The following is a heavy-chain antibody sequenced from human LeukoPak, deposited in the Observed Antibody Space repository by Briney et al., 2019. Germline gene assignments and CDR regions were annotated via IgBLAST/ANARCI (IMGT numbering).Heavy chain of an antibody. Sequence: ASVTVSCTASGYTFTIYGISWVRQAPGQGLEWLGWISAYNGNTNYTQKLQGRVTITTDTSTSIAHMELRILRSDDTAVYYCAGCSGGSGTGYYFDYWGQGTLVSVSS. V-gene: IGHV1-18*01. CDR3: AGCSGGSGTGYYFDY. CDR2: ISAYNGNT. D-gene: IGHD2-15*01. CDR1: GYTFTIYG. J-gene: IGHJ4*02.